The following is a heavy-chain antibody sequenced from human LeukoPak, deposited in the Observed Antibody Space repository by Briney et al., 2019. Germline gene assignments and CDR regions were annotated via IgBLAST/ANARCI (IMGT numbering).Heavy chain of an antibody. CDR3: AKDIKGQWLVPRAFDI. CDR2: ISWNSGSI. CDR1: GFTFDDYA. D-gene: IGHD6-19*01. V-gene: IGHV3-9*01. Sequence: GRSLRLSCAASGFTFDDYAMHWVRQAPGKGLEWVSGISWNSGSIGYADSVKGRFTISRDNAKNSLYLQMNSLRAEDTALYYCAKDIKGQWLVPRAFDIWGQGTMVTVSS. J-gene: IGHJ3*02.